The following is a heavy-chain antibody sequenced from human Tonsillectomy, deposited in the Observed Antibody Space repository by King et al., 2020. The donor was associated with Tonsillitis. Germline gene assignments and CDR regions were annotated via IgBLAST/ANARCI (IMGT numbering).Heavy chain of an antibody. V-gene: IGHV3-23*04. CDR1: GFSFSSYA. J-gene: IGHJ3*02. Sequence: VQLVESGGGLVQPGGSLRLSCAASGFSFSSYAMSWVRQAPGKGLEWVSAVSGGGGSTYYADSVKGRFTISRDNSKKTLYLQMNSLRAEDTAVYYGAKVATTGWDAFDIWGQGTMVTVTS. D-gene: IGHD6-19*01. CDR2: VSGGGGST. CDR3: AKVATTGWDAFDI.